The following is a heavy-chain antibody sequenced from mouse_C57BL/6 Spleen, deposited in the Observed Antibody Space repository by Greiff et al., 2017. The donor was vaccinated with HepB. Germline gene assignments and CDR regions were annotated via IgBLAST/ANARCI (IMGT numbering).Heavy chain of an antibody. CDR2: IYPGSGST. CDR1: GYTFTSYW. J-gene: IGHJ3*01. V-gene: IGHV1-55*01. D-gene: IGHD2-3*01. CDR3: ARVDYDGYYSFAY. Sequence: VQLQQSGAELVKPGASVKMSCKASGYTFTSYWITWVKQRPGQGLEWIGDIYPGSGSTNYNEKFKSKATLTVDTSSSTAYMQLSSLTSEDSAVYYCARVDYDGYYSFAYWGQGTLVTVSA.